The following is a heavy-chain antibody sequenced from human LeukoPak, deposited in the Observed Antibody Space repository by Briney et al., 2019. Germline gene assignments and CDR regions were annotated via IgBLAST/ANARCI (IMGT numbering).Heavy chain of an antibody. CDR1: GFTFSSYA. V-gene: IGHV3-23*01. CDR2: ISGSGGST. CDR3: ARGSSGDYDYFDY. J-gene: IGHJ4*02. D-gene: IGHD4-17*01. Sequence: GGSLRLSCAASGFTFSSYAMSWVRQAPGKGLEWVSAISGSGGSTYYADSVKGRFTISRDNSKNTLYLQMNSLRAEDTAVYYCARGSSGDYDYFDYWGQGTLVTVSS.